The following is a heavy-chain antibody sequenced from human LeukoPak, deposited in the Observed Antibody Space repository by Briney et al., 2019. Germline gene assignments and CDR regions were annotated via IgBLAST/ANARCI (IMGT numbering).Heavy chain of an antibody. J-gene: IGHJ1*01. D-gene: IGHD3-16*01. Sequence: GGSLRLSCVASGFSFSDSTMSWVRQAAGKGLEWVAKMKEDGSDENYVDSVKGRFTISKDNARNSLHLQMKSLRADDTAVYFCARGGAGGGYFPTWGQGTLVIVSS. CDR2: MKEDGSDE. CDR1: GFSFSDST. CDR3: ARGGAGGGYFPT. V-gene: IGHV3-7*03.